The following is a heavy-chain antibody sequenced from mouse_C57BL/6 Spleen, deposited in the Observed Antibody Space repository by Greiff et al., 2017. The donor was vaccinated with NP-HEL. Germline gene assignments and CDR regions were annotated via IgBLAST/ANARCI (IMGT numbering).Heavy chain of an antibody. CDR3: ARSCGGYPVAY. CDR1: GYAFSSSW. J-gene: IGHJ3*01. D-gene: IGHD2-2*01. CDR2: IYPGDGDT. Sequence: LEESGPELVKPGASVKISCKASGYAFSSSWMNWVKQRPGKGLEWIGRIYPGDGDTNYNGKFKGKATLTADKSSSTAYMQLSSLTSEDAAVYFCARSCGGYPVAYWGQGTLVTVSA. V-gene: IGHV1-82*01.